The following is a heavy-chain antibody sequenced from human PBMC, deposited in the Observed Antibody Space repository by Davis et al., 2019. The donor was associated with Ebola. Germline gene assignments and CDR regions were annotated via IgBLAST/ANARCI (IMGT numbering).Heavy chain of an antibody. Sequence: AASVKVSCKASGYTFTSYAMHWVRQAPGQRLEWMGWINAGNGNTKYSQKLQGRVSITRDTSTSTVYMELSSLRSEDTAVYYCARDIVVVPAAILSYYYYDMDVWGQGTTVTVSS. J-gene: IGHJ6*02. CDR2: INAGNGNT. V-gene: IGHV1-3*01. CDR1: GYTFTSYA. D-gene: IGHD2-2*01. CDR3: ARDIVVVPAAILSYYYYDMDV.